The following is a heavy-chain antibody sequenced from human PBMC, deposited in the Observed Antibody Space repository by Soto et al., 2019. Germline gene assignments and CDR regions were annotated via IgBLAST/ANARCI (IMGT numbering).Heavy chain of an antibody. CDR3: ARERENCGSTSCVRTYYYYYYYMDV. CDR2: MNPNSGNT. J-gene: IGHJ6*03. CDR1: GYTFTSYD. Sequence: ASVKVSCKASGYTFTSYDINWVRQATGQGLEWMGWMNPNSGNTGYAQKFQGRVTMTRNTSISTAYMELSSLRSEDTAVYYCARERENCGSTSCVRTYYYYYYYMDVWGKGTTVTVSS. D-gene: IGHD2-2*01. V-gene: IGHV1-8*01.